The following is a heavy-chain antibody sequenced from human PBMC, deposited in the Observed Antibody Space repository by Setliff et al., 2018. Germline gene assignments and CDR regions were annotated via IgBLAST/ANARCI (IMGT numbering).Heavy chain of an antibody. CDR2: ISGSGGST. D-gene: IGHD6-19*01. CDR1: GFTFSSYW. V-gene: IGHV3-23*01. Sequence: PGGSLRLSCAASGFTFSSYWMSWVRQAPGKGLEWVSAISGSGGSTYYADSVKGRFTISRDNSKNTLYLQMNSLRAEDTAVYYCAKDSSGWPHYNRYSQSTPAPSLGAGGSSPSSNYY. CDR3: AKDSSGWPHYNRYSQSTPAPSLGAGGSSPSSNYY. J-gene: IGHJ6*01.